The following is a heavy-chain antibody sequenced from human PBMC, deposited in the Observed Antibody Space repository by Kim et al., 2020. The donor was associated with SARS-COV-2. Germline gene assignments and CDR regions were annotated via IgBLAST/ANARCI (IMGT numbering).Heavy chain of an antibody. J-gene: IGHJ6*02. CDR2: INHSGST. V-gene: IGHV4-34*01. Sequence: SETLSLTCAVYGGSFSGYYWSWIRQPPGKGLEWIGEINHSGSTNYNPSLKSRVTISVDTSKNQFSLKLSSVTAADTAVYYCASWTTMIVVDGMDVWGQGTTVTVSS. CDR1: GGSFSGYY. CDR3: ASWTTMIVVDGMDV. D-gene: IGHD3-22*01.